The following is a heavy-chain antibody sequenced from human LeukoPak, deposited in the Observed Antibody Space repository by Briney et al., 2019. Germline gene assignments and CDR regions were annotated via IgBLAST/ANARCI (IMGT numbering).Heavy chain of an antibody. D-gene: IGHD3-10*01. CDR3: ASLGGWFGELLQYYYYMDV. CDR1: GGSISSSSYY. Sequence: PSETLSLTCTVSGGSISSSSYYWGWIRQPPGKGLEWIGSIYYSGSTYYNPSLKSRVTISVDTSKNQFSLKLSSVTAADTAVYYCASLGGWFGELLQYYYYMDVWGKGTTVTISS. V-gene: IGHV4-39*07. CDR2: IYYSGST. J-gene: IGHJ6*03.